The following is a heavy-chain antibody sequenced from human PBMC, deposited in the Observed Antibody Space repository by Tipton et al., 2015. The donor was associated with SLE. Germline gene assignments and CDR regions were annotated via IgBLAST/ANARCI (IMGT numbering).Heavy chain of an antibody. Sequence: QLVQSGAEVKKPGASVKVSCKASGYTFTSHGINWVRQAPGQGLEWMGWISGYSGDTKYSQKVQGRVTITTDTSTGTAYMELRSLRSDDTTIYYCARDYMTTGTFGHWGQGTLVTVSS. J-gene: IGHJ4*02. CDR1: GYTFTSHG. D-gene: IGHD4-17*01. CDR3: ARDYMTTGTFGH. CDR2: ISGYSGDT. V-gene: IGHV1-18*01.